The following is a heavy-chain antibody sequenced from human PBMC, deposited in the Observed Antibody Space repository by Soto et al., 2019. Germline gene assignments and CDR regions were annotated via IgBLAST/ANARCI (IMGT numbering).Heavy chain of an antibody. CDR1: GFTFRSYA. Sequence: EVQLLESGGGLVQPGRSLRLSCAASGFTFRSYAMSWVRQAPGKGLEWVSAISGSGGTTYYAASVKGRFTISRDNSKNTQFLQMNSLIGEDTAVYYCAKFFVETGGSSGWPWSFHYWVQGTLVTVSS. J-gene: IGHJ4*02. V-gene: IGHV3-23*01. D-gene: IGHD6-25*01. CDR3: AKFFVETGGSSGWPWSFHY. CDR2: ISGSGGTT.